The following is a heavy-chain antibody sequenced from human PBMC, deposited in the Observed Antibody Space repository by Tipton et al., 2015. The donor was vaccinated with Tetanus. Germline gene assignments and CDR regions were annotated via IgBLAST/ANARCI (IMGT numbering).Heavy chain of an antibody. J-gene: IGHJ6*02. CDR1: GFTFSSYG. CDR3: ARPGCRGGSCYPDYYYYYGMDV. CDR2: ISYDGSNK. D-gene: IGHD2-15*01. V-gene: IGHV3-30*03. Sequence: SLRLSCAASGFTFSSYGMHWVRQAPGKGLEWVAVISYDGSNKYYADSVKGRFTISRDNSKNTLYLQMNSLRAEDTAVYYCARPGCRGGSCYPDYYYYYGMDVWGQGTPVTVSS.